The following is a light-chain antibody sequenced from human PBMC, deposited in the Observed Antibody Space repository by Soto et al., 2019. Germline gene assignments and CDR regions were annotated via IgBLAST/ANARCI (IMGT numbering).Light chain of an antibody. CDR2: EVR. CDR1: SSDVGSYNY. Sequence: QSALTQPASVSGSPGQSITISCTGTSSDVGSYNYVSWYQQHPGKAPKLIIYEVRNRPSGVSNRFSGSKSGNTASLTISGLQAEDEADYYCSSYTSSSTLYVFGSGTQLTVL. V-gene: IGLV2-14*01. J-gene: IGLJ7*01. CDR3: SSYTSSSTLYV.